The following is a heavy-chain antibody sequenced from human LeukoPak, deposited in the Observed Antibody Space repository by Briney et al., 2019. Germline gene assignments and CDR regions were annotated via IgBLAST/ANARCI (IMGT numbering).Heavy chain of an antibody. CDR3: ARGPRITIIRGGQWYCHMDV. Sequence: ASVKVSCKASGYTFTRYYMHWVRQAPGQGLEWMGWINPNSGGTNYAQKLQGRVTMTRDTSTSTVYMELSSLRSEDTAVYSCARGPRITIIRGGQWYCHMDVWGKGTTVTISS. J-gene: IGHJ6*03. D-gene: IGHD3-10*01. V-gene: IGHV1-2*02. CDR2: INPNSGGT. CDR1: GYTFTRYY.